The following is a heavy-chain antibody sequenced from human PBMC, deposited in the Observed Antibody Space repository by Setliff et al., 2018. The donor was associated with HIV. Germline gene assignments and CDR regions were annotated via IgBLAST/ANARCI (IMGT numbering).Heavy chain of an antibody. Sequence: PSETLSLTCTVSGGSISSYYWSWIRQPPGKGLEWIGEINHSGSTNYNPSLKSRVTISVDTSKNQFSLKLSSVTAADTAVYYCARGGMDTAMADGAFDIWGQGTMVTVSS. CDR1: GGSISSYY. CDR2: INHSGST. CDR3: ARGGMDTAMADGAFDI. V-gene: IGHV4-34*01. J-gene: IGHJ3*02. D-gene: IGHD5-18*01.